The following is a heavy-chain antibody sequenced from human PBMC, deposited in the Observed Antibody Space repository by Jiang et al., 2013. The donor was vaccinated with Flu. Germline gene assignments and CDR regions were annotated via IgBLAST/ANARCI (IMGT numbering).Heavy chain of an antibody. V-gene: IGHV1-2*02. J-gene: IGHJ4*02. CDR1: GYTFTGYY. Sequence: VQLVESGAEVKKPGASVKVSCKASGYTFTGYYMHWVRQAPGQGLEWMGWINPNSGGTDYAQKFQGRVTMTRDTSISTAYMELSNLRSDDTAVYYCARVWVSGSYWNYWGQGTLVTVSS. D-gene: IGHD3-10*01. CDR2: INPNSGGT. CDR3: ARVWVSGSYWNY.